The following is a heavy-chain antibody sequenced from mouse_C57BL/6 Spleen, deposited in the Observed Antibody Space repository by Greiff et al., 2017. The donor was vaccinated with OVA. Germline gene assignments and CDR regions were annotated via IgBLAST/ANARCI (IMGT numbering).Heavy chain of an antibody. D-gene: IGHD1-1*01. V-gene: IGHV1-26*01. Sequence: EVQLQESGPELVKPGASVKISCKASGYTFTDYYMNWVKQSHGKSLEWIGDINPNNGGTSYNQKFKGKATLTVDKSSSTAYMELRSLTSEDSAVYYCASDYGSSSAMDYWGQGTSVTVSS. CDR1: GYTFTDYY. J-gene: IGHJ4*01. CDR2: INPNNGGT. CDR3: ASDYGSSSAMDY.